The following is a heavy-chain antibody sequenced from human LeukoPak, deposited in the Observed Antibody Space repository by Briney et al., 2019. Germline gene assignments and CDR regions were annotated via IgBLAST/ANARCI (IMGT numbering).Heavy chain of an antibody. V-gene: IGHV4-39*07. CDR2: IYHNGNT. CDR3: AKVTNGTFNP. Sequence: PSETLSLTCTVSGGSISSSSYYWGWIRQPPGKGLEWIASIYHNGNTYYNPSLRRRVTISVDTSKNQFSLRLNSVTAADTAVYYCAKVTNGTFNPWGQGTRVTVSS. D-gene: IGHD1-1*01. J-gene: IGHJ3*01. CDR1: GGSISSSSYY.